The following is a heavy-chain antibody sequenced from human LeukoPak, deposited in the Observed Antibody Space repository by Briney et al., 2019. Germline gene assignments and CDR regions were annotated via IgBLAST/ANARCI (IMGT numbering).Heavy chain of an antibody. J-gene: IGHJ3*02. V-gene: IGHV3-64*02. Sequence: GGSLRLSCAASGFSFSSHAMHWVRQAPGKGLEYVSAISGNGHGTWYGDSVKGRFSISRDNSEQMLYLQMGSLRAEDMAVYFCARASITASGPHDVYDMWGRGTMVTVSS. CDR1: GFSFSSHA. D-gene: IGHD6-13*01. CDR3: ARASITASGPHDVYDM. CDR2: ISGNGHGT.